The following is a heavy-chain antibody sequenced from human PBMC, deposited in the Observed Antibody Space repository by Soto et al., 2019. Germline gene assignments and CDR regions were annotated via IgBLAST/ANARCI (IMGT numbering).Heavy chain of an antibody. D-gene: IGHD3-3*01. CDR2: IWYDGSNK. CDR1: GFTFSSYG. V-gene: IGHV3-33*01. J-gene: IGHJ4*02. Sequence: GGSLRLSCAASGFTFSSYGMHWVRQAPGKGLEWVAVIWYDGSNKYYADSVKGRFTISRDNSKNTLYLQMNSLRAEDTAVYYCARAKFTVEYYFDYWGQGTLVTVSS. CDR3: ARAKFTVEYYFDY.